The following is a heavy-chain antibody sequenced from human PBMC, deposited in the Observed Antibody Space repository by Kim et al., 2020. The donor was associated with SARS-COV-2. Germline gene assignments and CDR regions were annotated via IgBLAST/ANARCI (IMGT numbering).Heavy chain of an antibody. J-gene: IGHJ3*02. CDR3: AREGAPRGYSYGYLVGAFDS. V-gene: IGHV4-59*01. Sequence: SETLSLTCTVSGGSISSYYWSWIRQPPGKGLEWIGYIYYSGSTNYNPSLKSRVTISVDTSKNQFSLKLSSVTAADTAVYYCAREGAPRGYSYGYLVGAFDSWGQGTMVTVSS. CDR1: GGSISSYY. D-gene: IGHD5-18*01. CDR2: IYYSGST.